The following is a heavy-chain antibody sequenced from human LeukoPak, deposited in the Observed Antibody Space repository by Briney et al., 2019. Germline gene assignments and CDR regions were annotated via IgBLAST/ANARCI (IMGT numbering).Heavy chain of an antibody. CDR3: ARVHYDSSGYRRWVFDY. CDR2: MYYRGNT. Sequence: SETLSLTCTVSGGSIRSYYWSWIRQPPGKGLEWIGYMYYRGNTNYNPSLKSRVTISVDTSKNQFSLKLSSVTAADTAVYYCARVHYDSSGYRRWVFDYWGQGTLVTVSS. CDR1: GGSIRSYY. V-gene: IGHV4-59*01. J-gene: IGHJ4*02. D-gene: IGHD3-22*01.